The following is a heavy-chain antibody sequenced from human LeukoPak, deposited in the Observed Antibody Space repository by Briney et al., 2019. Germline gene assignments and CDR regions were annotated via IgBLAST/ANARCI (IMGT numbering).Heavy chain of an antibody. J-gene: IGHJ4*02. CDR1: GYTFTSYD. Sequence: ASVKVSCKASGYTFTSYDINWVRQATGQGLEWMGWMNPNSGNTGYAQKFQGRVTMTRNTSISTAYMELSSLISEDTAVYYCARAPYGFAGHFDYWGQGTLVTVSS. CDR3: ARAPYGFAGHFDY. V-gene: IGHV1-8*01. D-gene: IGHD4-17*01. CDR2: MNPNSGNT.